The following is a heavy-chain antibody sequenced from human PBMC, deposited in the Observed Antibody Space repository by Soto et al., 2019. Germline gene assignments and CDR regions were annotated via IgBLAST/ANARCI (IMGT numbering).Heavy chain of an antibody. J-gene: IGHJ5*02. V-gene: IGHV4-59*01. CDR3: ARVKRAENTVGVVVNWFDP. D-gene: IGHD2-15*01. Sequence: SETLSLTCTVSGGYISSYYWSWLRQPPGKGLEWIGYIYYSGSTNYNPSLKSRVTISVDTSKNQFSLKLSSVTAADTAVYYCARVKRAENTVGVVVNWFDPWGQGTLVPVSS. CDR1: GGYISSYY. CDR2: IYYSGST.